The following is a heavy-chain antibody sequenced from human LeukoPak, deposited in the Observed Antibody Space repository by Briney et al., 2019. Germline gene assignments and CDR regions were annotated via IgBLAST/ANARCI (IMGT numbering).Heavy chain of an antibody. V-gene: IGHV1-2*02. CDR3: AKSAGHCSNGICFTDYYMDV. CDR1: GYSFTEHY. J-gene: IGHJ6*03. Sequence: ASVQVSCKASGYSFTEHYIYWVRQAPGQGLEWVGRINCNSGDANSAQKFQGRVTMTRDTSVSTAYMDLSSVTSDDTAVYFCAKSAGHCSNGICFTDYYMDVWGRGTAVTVSS. CDR2: INCNSGDA. D-gene: IGHD2-8*01.